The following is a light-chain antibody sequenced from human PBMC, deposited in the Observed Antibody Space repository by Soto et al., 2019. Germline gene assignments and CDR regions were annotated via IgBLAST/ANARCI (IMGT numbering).Light chain of an antibody. V-gene: IGLV1-47*01. CDR1: SSNIGSNY. CDR3: AAWDDTLSGLV. Sequence: QSVLTQPPSASGTPGQTVTISCSGRSSNIGSNYVYWYQQLPGTAPRLLMYRADQRPSGVPDRFSGSKSGTSASLAISGLRSEAEADYYCAAWDDTLSGLVFGGGTKLTVL. J-gene: IGLJ2*01. CDR2: RAD.